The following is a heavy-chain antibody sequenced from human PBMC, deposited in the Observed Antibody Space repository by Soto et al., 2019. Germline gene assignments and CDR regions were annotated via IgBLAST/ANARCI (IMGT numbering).Heavy chain of an antibody. CDR2: ISYDGSNK. CDR3: ARGVSSWYWAYFDY. J-gene: IGHJ4*02. CDR1: GFTFSSYA. D-gene: IGHD6-13*01. V-gene: IGHV3-30-3*01. Sequence: QVQLVESGGGVVQPGRSLRLSCAASGFTFSSYAMHWVRQAPGKGLEWVAVISYDGSNKYYADSVKGRFTISRDNSKNTLYLQMNSLRAEDTAVYYCARGVSSWYWAYFDYWGQGTLLTVSS.